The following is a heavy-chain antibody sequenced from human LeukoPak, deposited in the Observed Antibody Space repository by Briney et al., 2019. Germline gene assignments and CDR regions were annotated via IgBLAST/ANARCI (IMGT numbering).Heavy chain of an antibody. V-gene: IGHV3-23*01. CDR2: ISGSGGST. CDR1: GFTFSSYA. D-gene: IGHD3-22*01. Sequence: GGSLRLSCAASGFTFSSYAMSWVRQAPGKGLEWASAISGSGGSTYYADSVKGRFTISRDNSKNTLYLQMNSLRAEDTAVYYCAKDQDYYDSSPNDYWGQGTLVTVSS. J-gene: IGHJ4*02. CDR3: AKDQDYYDSSPNDY.